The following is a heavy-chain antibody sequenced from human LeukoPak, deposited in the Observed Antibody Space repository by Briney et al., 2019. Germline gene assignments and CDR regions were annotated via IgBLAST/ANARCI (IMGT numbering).Heavy chain of an antibody. D-gene: IGHD5-24*01. V-gene: IGHV4-4*07. CDR2: VFTSGST. J-gene: IGHJ5*02. Sequence: SEALSLTCTASGGSISSYFWSWIRQPAGKGLEWIGRVFTSGSTNYNPSLKSRVTISVDTSKNQFSLKLTSVTAADTAVYYCARGKGQLDLWGQGSLVTVSS. CDR1: GGSISSYF. CDR3: ARGKGQLDL.